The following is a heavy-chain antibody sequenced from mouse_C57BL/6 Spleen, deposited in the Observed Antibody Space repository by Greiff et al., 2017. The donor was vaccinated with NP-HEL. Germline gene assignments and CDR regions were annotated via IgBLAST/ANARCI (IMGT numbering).Heavy chain of an antibody. CDR2: ISDGGSYT. CDR1: GFTFSSYA. J-gene: IGHJ4*01. CDR3: ARDANWDDYAMDY. D-gene: IGHD4-1*02. V-gene: IGHV5-4*01. Sequence: EVQLVESGGGLVKPGGSLKLSCAASGFTFSSYAMSWVRQTPEKRLEWVATISDGGSYTYYPDNVKGRFTISRDNAMNNLYLQMSHLKSEDTAMYYCARDANWDDYAMDYWGQGTSVTVSS.